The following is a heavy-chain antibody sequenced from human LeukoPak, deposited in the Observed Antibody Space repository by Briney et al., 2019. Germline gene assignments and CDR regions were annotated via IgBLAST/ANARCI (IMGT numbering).Heavy chain of an antibody. J-gene: IGHJ5*02. CDR2: INPNSGGT. CDR3: ARGRMVRGVIPNWFDP. CDR1: GYTFTLYY. V-gene: IGHV1-2*02. Sequence: ASVNVSCKPSGYTFTLYYMHWVRQAPGQGREWMGWINPNSGGTNYAQKFQGRVTMTRDTSISTAYMELSRLRSDDTAVYYCARGRMVRGVIPNWFDPWGQGTLVTVSS. D-gene: IGHD3-10*01.